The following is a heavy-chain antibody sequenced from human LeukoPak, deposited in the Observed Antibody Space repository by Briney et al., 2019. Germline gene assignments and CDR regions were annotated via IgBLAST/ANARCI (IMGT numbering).Heavy chain of an antibody. CDR2: IYHSGST. CDR3: ARFRYYDFWSGFYFDY. V-gene: IGHV4-30-2*01. CDR1: GGSISRGGYY. D-gene: IGHD3-3*01. Sequence: PPQTLSLTCTVSGGSISRGGYYWSWIRQPPGKGLEWIGYIYHSGSTYYNPSLKSRVTISVDRSKNQFSLKLSSVTAADTAVYYCARFRYYDFWSGFYFDYWGQGTLVTVSS. J-gene: IGHJ4*02.